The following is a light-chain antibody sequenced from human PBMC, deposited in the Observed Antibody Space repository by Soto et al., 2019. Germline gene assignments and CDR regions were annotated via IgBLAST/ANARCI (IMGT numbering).Light chain of an antibody. J-gene: IGKJ2*01. Sequence: EIVLTQSPGTLSLSPGERATLSCRASQSVSSSYLAWYQHKPGQAPRLLIYGASSRATGIPDWCSSSGSGTDFTLTISRLEPEDFAVYYGQQYGSPPHTFGQGTKLEIK. CDR1: QSVSSSY. CDR2: GAS. CDR3: QQYGSPPHT. V-gene: IGKV3-20*01.